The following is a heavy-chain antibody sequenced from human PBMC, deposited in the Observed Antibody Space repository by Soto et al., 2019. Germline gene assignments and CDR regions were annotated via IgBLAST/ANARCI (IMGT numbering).Heavy chain of an antibody. CDR1: GFTFSSYS. V-gene: IGHV3-21*01. Sequence: GGSLRLSCAASGFTFSSYSMNWVRQAPGKGLEWVSSISSSSSYIYYADSVKGRFTISRDNAKNSLYLQMNSLRAEDTAVYYCVSDILTGLRWFDPWGQGTLVTVSS. J-gene: IGHJ5*02. D-gene: IGHD3-9*01. CDR3: VSDILTGLRWFDP. CDR2: ISSSSSYI.